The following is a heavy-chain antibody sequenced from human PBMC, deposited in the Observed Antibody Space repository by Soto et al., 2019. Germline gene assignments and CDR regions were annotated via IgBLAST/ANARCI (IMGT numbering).Heavy chain of an antibody. CDR2: ISSSGSTI. J-gene: IGHJ4*02. CDR3: ARDRDYYDSSGYCDY. V-gene: IGHV3-48*03. CDR1: GFTLSSYE. Sequence: GSLRLSCAASGFTLSSYEMNWVRQAPGKGLEWVSYISSSGSTIYYADSVKGRFTISRDNAKNSLYLQMNSLRAEDTAVYYCARDRDYYDSSGYCDYWGQGTLVTVSS. D-gene: IGHD3-22*01.